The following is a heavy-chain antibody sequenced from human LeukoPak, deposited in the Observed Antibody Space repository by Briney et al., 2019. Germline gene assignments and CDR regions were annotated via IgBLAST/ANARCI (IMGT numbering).Heavy chain of an antibody. CDR3: ARDQEQWLEYYFDY. D-gene: IGHD6-19*01. V-gene: IGHV3-23*01. J-gene: IGHJ4*02. CDR2: ITGSGVST. Sequence: GGSLRLSCAASGFSFSSYALSWVRQAPGKGLEWVSTITGSGVSTYYADSVKGRFTISRDNSKNTLYLQMNSLRAEDTAVYYCARDQEQWLEYYFDYWGQGTLVTVSS. CDR1: GFSFSSYA.